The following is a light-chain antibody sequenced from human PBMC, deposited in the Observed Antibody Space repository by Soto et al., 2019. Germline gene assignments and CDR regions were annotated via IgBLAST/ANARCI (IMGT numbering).Light chain of an antibody. CDR2: RVS. V-gene: IGKV2-24*01. Sequence: IVMTQTPLSSPVTLGQPASISCRSSRSLVHSDGNTYLAWLQQRPGQPPRLLIYRVSNRLSGVPDRFSGSGTGTDFTLKISRVEVEDVGVYFCEQETHYPRTFGQGTKVEI. CDR1: RSLVHSDGNTY. CDR3: EQETHYPRT. J-gene: IGKJ1*01.